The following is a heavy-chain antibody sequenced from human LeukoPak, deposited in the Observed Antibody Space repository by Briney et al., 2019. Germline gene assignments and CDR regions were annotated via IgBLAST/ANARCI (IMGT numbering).Heavy chain of an antibody. CDR1: GFTFTNYG. D-gene: IGHD5-24*01. J-gene: IGHJ4*02. V-gene: IGHV3-23*01. Sequence: GGSLRLSCAASGFTFTNYGMSWVRQAPGKGLEWVSAISGSGGSTYYADSVKGRFTISRDNSKNTLYLQMNSLRAEDTAVYYCAKDERDGYNFGPYYFDYWGQGTLVTVSS. CDR2: ISGSGGST. CDR3: AKDERDGYNFGPYYFDY.